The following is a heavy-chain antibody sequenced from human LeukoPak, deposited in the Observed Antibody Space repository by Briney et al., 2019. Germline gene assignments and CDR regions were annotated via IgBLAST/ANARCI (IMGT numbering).Heavy chain of an antibody. V-gene: IGHV4-59*01. J-gene: IGHJ4*02. Sequence: PSETLSLTCTVSGGSISSYYWSWIRQPPGKGLEWIGYIYYSGSTNYNPSLKGRVTISVDTSKNQFSLKLSSVTAADTAVYYCASLRFGELLKFDYWGQGTLVTVSS. CDR1: GGSISSYY. CDR2: IYYSGST. D-gene: IGHD3-10*01. CDR3: ASLRFGELLKFDY.